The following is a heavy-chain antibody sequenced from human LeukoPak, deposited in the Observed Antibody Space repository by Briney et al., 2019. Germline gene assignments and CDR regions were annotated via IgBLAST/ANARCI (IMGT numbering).Heavy chain of an antibody. D-gene: IGHD3-10*01. V-gene: IGHV1-2*02. Sequence: GASVKVSCKASGYTFTGYYMHWVRQAPGQGLEWMGWINPNSDGTNYAQKFQGRVTMTRDTSISTAYMELSRLRSDDTAVYYCVRPPMVRGVLVPWGQGTLVTVSS. CDR2: INPNSDGT. CDR1: GYTFTGYY. CDR3: VRPPMVRGVLVP. J-gene: IGHJ5*02.